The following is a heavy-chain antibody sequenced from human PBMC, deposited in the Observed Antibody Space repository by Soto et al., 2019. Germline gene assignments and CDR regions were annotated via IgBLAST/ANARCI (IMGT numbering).Heavy chain of an antibody. V-gene: IGHV4-59*01. CDR3: ARSGGTYNFDS. CDR2: IYYSGST. J-gene: IGHJ4*02. D-gene: IGHD1-1*01. CDR1: GGSISSYY. Sequence: SETLSLTCTVSGGSISSYYWSWIRRPPGKGLEWIGYIYYSGSTNYNPSLKSRVTISVDTSKNQFSLKLSSVTAADTAVYYCARSGGTYNFDSWGQGILVTVSS.